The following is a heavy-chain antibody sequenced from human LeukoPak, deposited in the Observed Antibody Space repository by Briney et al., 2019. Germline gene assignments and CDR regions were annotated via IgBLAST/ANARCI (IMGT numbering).Heavy chain of an antibody. CDR1: GYTFTSYG. CDR2: ISAYNGNT. D-gene: IGHD3-10*01. CDR3: ARGRITMVRGVIFESSSDAFDI. Sequence: ASVKVSCKASGYTFTSYGISWVRQAPGQGLEWMGWISAYNGNTNYAQKLQGRVTMTTDTSTSTAYMELRSLRSDDTAVYYCARGRITMVRGVIFESSSDAFDIWGQGTMVTVSS. V-gene: IGHV1-18*01. J-gene: IGHJ3*02.